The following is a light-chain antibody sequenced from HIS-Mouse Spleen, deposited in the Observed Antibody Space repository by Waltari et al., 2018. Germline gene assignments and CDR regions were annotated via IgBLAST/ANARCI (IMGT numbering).Light chain of an antibody. V-gene: IGLV1-47*01. Sequence: QSVLTQPPSASGTPGQRVTISCSGSSSNIGSNYVYWYQQLPGTAPKLRIYRNKPRPSGVPDRCSGSKSGTSASLAISGLRSEDEADYYCAAWDDSLSGPVFGGGTKLTVL. CDR3: AAWDDSLSGPV. CDR1: SSNIGSNY. J-gene: IGLJ3*02. CDR2: RNK.